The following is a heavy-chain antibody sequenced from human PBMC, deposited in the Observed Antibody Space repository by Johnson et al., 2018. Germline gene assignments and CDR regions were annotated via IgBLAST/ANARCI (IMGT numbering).Heavy chain of an antibody. CDR1: GGTFSSYG. CDR2: FIPIFGAA. D-gene: IGHD3-3*01. J-gene: IGHJ1*01. CDR3: ATPISAGAEYFQH. Sequence: QVQLVQSGAEVKKPGSSVKVSCTASGGTFSSYGISWVRQAPGQGLEWMGGFIPIFGAANSGQKFQGRVTITADESTNTAYMELSSLRSEDTAVYYCATPISAGAEYFQHWGQGTLVTVSS. V-gene: IGHV1-69*12.